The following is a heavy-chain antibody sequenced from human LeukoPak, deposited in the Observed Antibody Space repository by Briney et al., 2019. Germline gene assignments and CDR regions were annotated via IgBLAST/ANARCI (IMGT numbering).Heavy chain of an antibody. Sequence: VESLKISCKGSVYTFTNYWIGWVRQMPGKGLEWMGIIYPGDSDTRYSPSFQGQVTISADKSISTAYLQWSSLKASDTAMYYCARLQGRDGYNKFDYWGQGTLVTVSS. J-gene: IGHJ4*02. CDR3: ARLQGRDGYNKFDY. D-gene: IGHD5-24*01. V-gene: IGHV5-51*01. CDR2: IYPGDSDT. CDR1: VYTFTNYW.